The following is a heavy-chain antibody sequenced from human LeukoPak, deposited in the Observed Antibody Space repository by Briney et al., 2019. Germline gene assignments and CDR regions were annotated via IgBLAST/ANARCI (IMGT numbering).Heavy chain of an antibody. CDR2: ISSSSSYI. J-gene: IGHJ4*02. CDR3: ARDQTNYCGGDCYSDY. V-gene: IGHV3-21*01. Sequence: GGSLRLSCAASGFTFTSYSMNRVRQAPGKGLEWVSSISSSSSYIYYADSVKGRFTISRDNAKNSLYLQMNSLRAEDTAVYYCARDQTNYCGGDCYSDYWGQGTLVTVSS. CDR1: GFTFTSYS. D-gene: IGHD2-21*02.